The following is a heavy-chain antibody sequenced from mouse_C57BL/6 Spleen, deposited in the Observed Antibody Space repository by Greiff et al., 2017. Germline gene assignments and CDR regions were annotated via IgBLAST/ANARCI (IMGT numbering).Heavy chain of an antibody. CDR1: GFNIKDDY. CDR2: IDPENGDT. D-gene: IGHD1-1*01. Sequence: VQLQQSGAELVRPGASVKLSCTASGFNIKDDYMHWVKQRPEQGLEWIGWIDPENGDTEYASKFQGKATITADTSSNTAYLQLSSLTSEDTAVYYCTLITTVVDAWFAYWGQGTLVTVSA. V-gene: IGHV14-4*01. J-gene: IGHJ3*01. CDR3: TLITTVVDAWFAY.